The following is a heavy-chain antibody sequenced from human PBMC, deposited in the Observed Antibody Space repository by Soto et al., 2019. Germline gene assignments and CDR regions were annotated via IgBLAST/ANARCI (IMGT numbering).Heavy chain of an antibody. D-gene: IGHD2-2*01. CDR2: IYYSGST. Sequence: PSETLSLTCTVSGVSISSSSYYWGWIRQPPGKGLEWIGSIYYSGSTYYNPSLKSRVTISVDTSKNQFSLKLSSVTAADTAVYYCARHCSSTSCYPRQYYYYYGMDVWGQGTTVTVSS. J-gene: IGHJ6*02. CDR3: ARHCSSTSCYPRQYYYYYGMDV. CDR1: GVSISSSSYY. V-gene: IGHV4-39*01.